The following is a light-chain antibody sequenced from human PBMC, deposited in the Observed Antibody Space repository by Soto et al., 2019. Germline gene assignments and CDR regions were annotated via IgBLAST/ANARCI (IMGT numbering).Light chain of an antibody. CDR2: GNN. Sequence: QSLLTQPPSAYGTPGQRVTISCSGSGSSIGTNTVNWYRQLPGTAPKLLIYGNNQRPSGVPDRFSGSKSGTSASLAISGLRSEDEAEYYCTAWDGSLNNVLFGGGTKVTVL. V-gene: IGLV1-44*01. J-gene: IGLJ2*01. CDR3: TAWDGSLNNVL. CDR1: GSSIGTNT.